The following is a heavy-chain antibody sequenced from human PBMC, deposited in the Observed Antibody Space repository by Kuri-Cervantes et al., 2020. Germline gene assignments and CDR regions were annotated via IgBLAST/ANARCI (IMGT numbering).Heavy chain of an antibody. CDR2: VYYRGDT. V-gene: IGHV4-39*02. J-gene: IGHJ6*02. CDR1: GGSISSTSHY. CDR3: GRVGRIAVSDASYGVDV. Sequence: SETLSLTCSVSGGSISSTSHYWGWVRQSPGKGLEWIGNVYYRGDTYIGPSLKTRVSLSVDTSRNHFSLTLTSVTASDTAIYFCGRVGRIAVSDASYGVDVWGQGTTVTVSS. D-gene: IGHD6-19*01.